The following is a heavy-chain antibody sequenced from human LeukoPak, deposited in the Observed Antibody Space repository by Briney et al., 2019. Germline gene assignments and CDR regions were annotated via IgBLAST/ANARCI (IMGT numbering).Heavy chain of an antibody. CDR2: IYDSGST. CDR3: ARGPDYYDSSGMDV. J-gene: IGHJ6*02. CDR1: GGSIRSSYYY. V-gene: IGHV4-39*07. D-gene: IGHD3-22*01. Sequence: SETLSLTCTVSGGSIRSSYYYWGWIRQPPGKGLEWIGSIYDSGSTNYNPSLKSRVTISVDTSKNQFSLKLSSVTAADTAVYYCARGPDYYDSSGMDVWGQGTTVTVSS.